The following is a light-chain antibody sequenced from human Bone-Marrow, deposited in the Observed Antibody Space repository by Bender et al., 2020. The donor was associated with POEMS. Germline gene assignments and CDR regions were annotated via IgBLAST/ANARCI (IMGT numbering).Light chain of an antibody. CDR2: DVS. J-gene: IGLJ2*01. V-gene: IGLV2-23*02. Sequence: QSALTRPASVSGSPGQSITISCSGTNSVLGTYGLVSWYLQHPGKAPKLLIFDVSKRPSGVPDRFSGSKSGNTASLTISGLQTEDEADYYCSSYAGSYNVVFGGGTKLTVL. CDR1: NSVLGTYGL. CDR3: SSYAGSYNVV.